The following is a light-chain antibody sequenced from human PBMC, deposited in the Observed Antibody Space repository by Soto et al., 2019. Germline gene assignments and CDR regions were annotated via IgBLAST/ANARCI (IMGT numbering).Light chain of an antibody. Sequence: DIQMTQSPSTLSASVGDRVTITCRASQSISCWLAWYQQKPGKAPKLLIYAASSLQSGVPARFSGSGSGTEFTLTISSLQPDDFATYYCQQYNSYSWTFGQGTKVDI. CDR2: AAS. CDR1: QSISCW. V-gene: IGKV1-5*01. J-gene: IGKJ1*01. CDR3: QQYNSYSWT.